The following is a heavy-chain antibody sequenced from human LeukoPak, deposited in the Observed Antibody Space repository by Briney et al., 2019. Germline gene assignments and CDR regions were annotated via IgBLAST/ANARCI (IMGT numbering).Heavy chain of an antibody. CDR3: ARDGALIAAGNYYYYGMDV. V-gene: IGHV1-69*13. D-gene: IGHD6-13*01. CDR2: IIPIFGTA. Sequence: SVKVSCKASGGTFSSYAISWVRQAPGQGLEWMGGIIPIFGTANYAQKFQGRVTITADESTSTAYMELSSLRSEDTAVYYCARDGALIAAGNYYYYGMDVWGQGTTVTVSS. J-gene: IGHJ6*02. CDR1: GGTFSSYA.